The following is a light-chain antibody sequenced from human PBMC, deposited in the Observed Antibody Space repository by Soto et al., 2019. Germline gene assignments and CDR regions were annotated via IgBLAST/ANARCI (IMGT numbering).Light chain of an antibody. J-gene: IGKJ1*01. CDR2: ESS. CDR1: QNVANY. V-gene: IGKV3-20*01. CDR3: QQYGSSRWT. Sequence: EIVLTQSPATVSLSPGERATLSCMASQNVANYLDWYQQKPGQAPRLLIYESSNRATGIPARFSGSGSGTDFTLTISRLEPEDFAVYYCQQYGSSRWTFGQGTKVDIK.